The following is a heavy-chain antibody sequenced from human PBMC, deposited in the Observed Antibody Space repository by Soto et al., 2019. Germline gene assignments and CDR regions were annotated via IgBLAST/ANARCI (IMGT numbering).Heavy chain of an antibody. D-gene: IGHD2-2*01. V-gene: IGHV4-61*08. J-gene: IGHJ5*02. CDR3: ASHSRDAYTALAS. CDR2: FSYVRGT. Sequence: PSETLSLTCAVSGGSISSGGYSWSWIRQPPGKGLEWIGYFSYVRGTNNSPSLKSRATISGDTSKNQLSLNLTSVTAADTAVYYCASHSRDAYTALASWGQGPLVTV. CDR1: GGSISSGGYS.